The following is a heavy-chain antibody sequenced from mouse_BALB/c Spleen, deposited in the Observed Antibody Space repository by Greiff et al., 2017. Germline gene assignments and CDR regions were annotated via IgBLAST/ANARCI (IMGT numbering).Heavy chain of an antibody. J-gene: IGHJ4*01. D-gene: IGHD1-1*01. V-gene: IGHV5-12-1*01. CDR2: ISSGGGST. Sequence: VQLQQSGGGLVKPGGSLKLSCAASGFAFSSYDMSWVRQTPEKRLEWVAYISSGGGSTYYPDTVKGRFTISRDNAKNTLYLQMSSLKSEDTAMYYCARHRGLLRAMDYWGQGTSVTVSS. CDR3: ARHRGLLRAMDY. CDR1: GFAFSSYD.